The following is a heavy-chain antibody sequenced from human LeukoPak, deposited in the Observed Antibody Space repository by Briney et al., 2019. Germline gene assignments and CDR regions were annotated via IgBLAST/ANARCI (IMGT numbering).Heavy chain of an antibody. Sequence: SETLSLTCAVYGGSFSGYYWNWIRQPPGKGLEWIGEINHSGSTNYNPSLKSRVTVSIDTSKNQFSLKLSSVTAADTAVYYCAREANIATAIVWFDPWGQGTLVTVSS. CDR1: GGSFSGYY. CDR3: AREANIATAIVWFDP. J-gene: IGHJ5*02. D-gene: IGHD6-13*01. CDR2: INHSGST. V-gene: IGHV4-34*01.